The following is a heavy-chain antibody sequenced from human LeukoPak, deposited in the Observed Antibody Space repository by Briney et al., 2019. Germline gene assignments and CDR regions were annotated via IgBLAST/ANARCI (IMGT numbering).Heavy chain of an antibody. Sequence: GESLKISCTGSGYSFTSYWIGWVRQMPGKGLEWMGIIYPGDSDTRYSPSFQGQVTISADKSISTAYLQWSSLKASDTAKYYCARLYSASASQSLDYWGQGTLVTVSS. V-gene: IGHV5-51*01. CDR3: ARLYSASASQSLDY. CDR2: IYPGDSDT. J-gene: IGHJ4*02. D-gene: IGHD6-13*01. CDR1: GYSFTSYW.